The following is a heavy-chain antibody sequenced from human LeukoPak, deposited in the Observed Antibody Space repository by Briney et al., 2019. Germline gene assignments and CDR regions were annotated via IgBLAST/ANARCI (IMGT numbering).Heavy chain of an antibody. CDR2: IIPILDIA. D-gene: IGHD3-22*01. CDR3: ARDWSLDTSGPFAY. Sequence: SVKVSCKASGGTFSSYGISWVRQAPGQGLEWMERIIPILDIANSAQKFQGRVTITADKSTSTAYMELSSLRSEDTALYYCARDWSLDTSGPFAYWGQGTLVTVSS. CDR1: GGTFSSYG. V-gene: IGHV1-69*04. J-gene: IGHJ4*02.